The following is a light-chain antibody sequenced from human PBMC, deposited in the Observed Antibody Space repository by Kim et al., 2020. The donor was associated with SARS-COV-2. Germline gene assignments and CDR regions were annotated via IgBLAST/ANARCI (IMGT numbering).Light chain of an antibody. Sequence: ALGQTARITCRGYNIGGKNVHWYQQEAGQAPVLVIYRDTNRPSGIPERFSGSNSENMATLTISGAQVGDEADYYCQVWDSSTASWVFGGGTQLTVL. CDR2: RDT. V-gene: IGLV3-9*01. J-gene: IGLJ3*02. CDR3: QVWDSSTASWV. CDR1: NIGGKN.